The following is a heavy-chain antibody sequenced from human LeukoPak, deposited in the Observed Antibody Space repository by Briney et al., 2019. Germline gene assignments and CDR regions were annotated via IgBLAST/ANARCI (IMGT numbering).Heavy chain of an antibody. V-gene: IGHV3-30*19. Sequence: PGKSLRLSCAASGFTFSSYGMHWVRQAPGKGLEWVAVISYDGSNKYYADSVKGRFTISRDNSKNTLYLQMNSLRAEDTAVYYCARRDSSGWYNYYYGMDVWGQGTTVTVSS. CDR1: GFTFSSYG. CDR2: ISYDGSNK. CDR3: ARRDSSGWYNYYYGMDV. J-gene: IGHJ6*02. D-gene: IGHD6-19*01.